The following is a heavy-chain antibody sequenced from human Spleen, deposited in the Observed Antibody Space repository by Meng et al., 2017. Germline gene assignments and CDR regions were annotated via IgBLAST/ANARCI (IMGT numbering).Heavy chain of an antibody. V-gene: IGHV3-9*01. CDR1: GFTFDDYA. Sequence: SLKISCAASGFTFDDYAMHWVRQAPGKGLEWVSGISWNSGSIGYADSVKGRFTISRDNAKNSLYLQMNTLRGEDTAFYYCARDAGYYFDSWGQGTLVTVSS. D-gene: IGHD5-12*01. CDR3: ARDAGYYFDS. J-gene: IGHJ4*02. CDR2: ISWNSGSI.